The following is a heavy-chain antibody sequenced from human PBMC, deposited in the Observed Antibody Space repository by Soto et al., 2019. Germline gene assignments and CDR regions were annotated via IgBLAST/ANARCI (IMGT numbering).Heavy chain of an antibody. CDR2: ISAYNGNT. CDR1: GYTFTSYG. J-gene: IGHJ6*02. CDR3: ARLVVPAAIGGKGYYYYGMDV. V-gene: IGHV1-18*04. Sequence: ASVKVSCKASGYTFTSYGISWVRQAPGQGLEWMGWISAYNGNTNYAQKLQGRVTMTTDTSTSTAYMELRGLRSDDTAVYYCARLVVPAAIGGKGYYYYGMDVWGQGTTVTVSS. D-gene: IGHD2-2*02.